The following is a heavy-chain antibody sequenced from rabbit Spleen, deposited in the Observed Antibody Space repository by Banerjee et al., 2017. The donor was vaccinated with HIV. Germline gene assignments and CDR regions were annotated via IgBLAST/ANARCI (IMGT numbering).Heavy chain of an antibody. J-gene: IGHJ6*01. Sequence: QEQLVESGGGLIQPGGSLKLSCKASGFDFSKYGVSWVRQAPGKGLEWIGYIDVVFGTTYYARWVNGRFTISSHNAQNTLYLQVTSLTAADTATYFCVRGASSSGYYSLWGPGTLVTVS. CDR1: GFDFSKYG. CDR3: VRGASSSGYYSL. V-gene: IGHV1S47*01. D-gene: IGHD1-1*01. CDR2: IDVVFGTT.